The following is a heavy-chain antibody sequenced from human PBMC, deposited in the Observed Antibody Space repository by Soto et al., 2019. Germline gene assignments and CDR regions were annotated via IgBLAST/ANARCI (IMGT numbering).Heavy chain of an antibody. Sequence: QAQLVESGGDWVKPGGSLRLSCAASGFTFSDYYMTWIRQAPGKGLEWISYISNSGTYTNYADSVKGRFTISRDNAKNSLYLRMTGLRAEDTAVYYCVRGRGGDWGQGTLVTVSS. CDR2: ISNSGTYT. CDR1: GFTFSDYY. V-gene: IGHV3-11*06. D-gene: IGHD3-10*01. CDR3: VRGRGGD. J-gene: IGHJ4*02.